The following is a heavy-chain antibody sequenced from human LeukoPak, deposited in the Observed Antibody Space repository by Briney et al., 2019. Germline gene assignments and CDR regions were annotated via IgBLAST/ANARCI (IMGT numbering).Heavy chain of an antibody. Sequence: GGSLRLSCAASGFTLSSYWIKWVRQAPGKGLEWVASINQDGSEKHYVDSVKGRFTISRDSAENSLYLQMNSLRAVDTAVYYCARISLGAFDIWGQGTMVTVSS. V-gene: IGHV3-7*05. D-gene: IGHD2/OR15-2a*01. CDR3: ARISLGAFDI. CDR1: GFTLSSYW. J-gene: IGHJ3*02. CDR2: INQDGSEK.